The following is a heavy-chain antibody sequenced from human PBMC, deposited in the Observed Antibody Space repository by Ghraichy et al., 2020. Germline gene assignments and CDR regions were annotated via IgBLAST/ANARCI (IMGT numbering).Heavy chain of an antibody. CDR3: ARVESYDSSGYWSRDEAFDI. CDR1: GGSISSGGYY. J-gene: IGHJ3*02. Sequence: SETLSLTCTVSGGSISSGGYYWSWIRQHPRKGLEWIGYIYYSGSTYYNPSLKSRVTISVDTSKNQFSLKLSSVTAADTAVYYCARVESYDSSGYWSRDEAFDIWGQGTMVTVSS. CDR2: IYYSGST. V-gene: IGHV4-31*03. D-gene: IGHD3-22*01.